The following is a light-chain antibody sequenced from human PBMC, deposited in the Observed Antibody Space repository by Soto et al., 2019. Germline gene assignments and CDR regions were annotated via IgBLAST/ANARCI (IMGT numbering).Light chain of an antibody. CDR2: HAS. Sequence: EIVLTQSPGPLSLSPGERATLSCRASQSVPTNFLAWYQQKPGQVPTLLIYHASNRATGIPDTFTGGGFVADFTLAITGLEPEDFAEYYCQQYGSSPGTFGQGAKVVIK. CDR1: QSVPTNF. J-gene: IGKJ2*01. V-gene: IGKV3-20*01. CDR3: QQYGSSPGT.